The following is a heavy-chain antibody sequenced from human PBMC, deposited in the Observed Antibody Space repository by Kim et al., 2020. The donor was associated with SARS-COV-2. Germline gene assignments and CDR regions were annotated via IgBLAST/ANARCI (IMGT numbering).Heavy chain of an antibody. V-gene: IGHV3-15*01. CDR2: GGTT. D-gene: IGHD3-9*01. CDR3: NTGVLTFDS. Sequence: GGTTDYAAPVKSRFTISRDDSKNRLYLQMSSLKTEDTAVYYCNTGVLTFDSWGQGTPVTVSS. J-gene: IGHJ4*02.